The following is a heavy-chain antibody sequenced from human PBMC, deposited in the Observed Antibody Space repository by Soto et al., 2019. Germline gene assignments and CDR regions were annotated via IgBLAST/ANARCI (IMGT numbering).Heavy chain of an antibody. V-gene: IGHV3-30*18. D-gene: IGHD4-17*01. CDR2: ISYDGSNK. Sequence: QVQLVESGGGVVQPGRSLRLSCAASGFTFSSYGMHWVRQAPGKGLEWVAVISYDGSNKYYADSVKGRFTISRDNSKNTQYLQMKSLRAEDTAVYYCSKDLGDYGDDSFDIWGQGTMVTVSS. CDR3: SKDLGDYGDDSFDI. J-gene: IGHJ3*02. CDR1: GFTFSSYG.